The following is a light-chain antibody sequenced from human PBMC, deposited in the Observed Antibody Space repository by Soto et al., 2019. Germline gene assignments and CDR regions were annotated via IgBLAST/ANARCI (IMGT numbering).Light chain of an antibody. CDR3: QQYNNWRT. CDR2: GAS. J-gene: IGKJ1*01. V-gene: IGKV3D-15*01. Sequence: EIVLTQSPATLSLSPGERATLSCRASQSVSNNYLAWYQQKPGPAPRLLIYGASNRATGIPARFSGSGSGTEFTLTISSLQSEEFAVYYCQQYNNWRTFGQGTKVDIK. CDR1: QSVSNN.